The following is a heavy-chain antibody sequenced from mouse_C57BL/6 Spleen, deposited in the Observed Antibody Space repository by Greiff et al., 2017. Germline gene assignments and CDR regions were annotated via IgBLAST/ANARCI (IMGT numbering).Heavy chain of an antibody. J-gene: IGHJ2*01. V-gene: IGHV1-52*01. Sequence: VQLQQPGAELVRPGSSVKLSCKASGYTFTSYWMHWVKQRPIQGLEWIGNIDPSDSETHYNQKFKDKATLTVDKSSSTAYMQLSSLTSEDSAVYYCARLGSSGYFDYWGQGTTLTVSS. D-gene: IGHD3-2*02. CDR3: ARLGSSGYFDY. CDR2: IDPSDSET. CDR1: GYTFTSYW.